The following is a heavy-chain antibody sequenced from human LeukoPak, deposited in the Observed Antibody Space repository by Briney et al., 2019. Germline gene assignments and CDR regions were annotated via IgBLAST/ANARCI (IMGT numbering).Heavy chain of an antibody. D-gene: IGHD5-18*01. CDR3: ARGRGIYSYGLKDAFDI. J-gene: IGHJ3*02. CDR2: INHSGST. Sequence: SETLSLTCAVYGGSFSGYYWSWIRQPPGKGLEWIGEINHSGSTNYNPSLRSRGTISVGTSKNQFSLKLSSVTAADTAVYYCARGRGIYSYGLKDAFDIWGQGTMVTVSS. CDR1: GGSFSGYY. V-gene: IGHV4-34*01.